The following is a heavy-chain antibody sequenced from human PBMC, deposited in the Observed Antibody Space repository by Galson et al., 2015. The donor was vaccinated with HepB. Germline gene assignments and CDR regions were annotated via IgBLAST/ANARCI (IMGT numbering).Heavy chain of an antibody. CDR1: GGSISLNY. J-gene: IGHJ3*02. Sequence: ETLSLTCTVSGGSISLNYWSWVRQPPGKGLEWIGYIYYTGSTDYNPSLKSRVTISVETSKNQVSLKLSSVTAADTAVYYCARHRGTTDAFDIWGQGTMVTVSS. V-gene: IGHV4-59*08. CDR3: ARHRGTTDAFDI. CDR2: IYYTGST. D-gene: IGHD1-1*01.